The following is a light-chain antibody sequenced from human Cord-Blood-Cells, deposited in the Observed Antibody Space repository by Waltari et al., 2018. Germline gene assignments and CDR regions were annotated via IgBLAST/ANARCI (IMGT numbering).Light chain of an antibody. Sequence: QSALTQPASVSGSPGQSITISCTGTSSDVGGYNYVCWYQQHPGKAPTLMIYDVSNRPAGVSNRFSGSKSGNTASLTISGLQAEDEADYYCSSYTSSSTLVFGGGTKLTVL. V-gene: IGLV2-14*01. J-gene: IGLJ3*02. CDR1: SSDVGGYNY. CDR2: DVS. CDR3: SSYTSSSTLV.